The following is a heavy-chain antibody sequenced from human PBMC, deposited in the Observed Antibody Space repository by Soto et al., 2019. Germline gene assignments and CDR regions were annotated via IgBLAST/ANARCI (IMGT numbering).Heavy chain of an antibody. J-gene: IGHJ4*02. CDR1: GGTFSSYT. V-gene: IGHV1-69*02. CDR2: IIPILGIA. D-gene: IGHD3-3*01. CDR3: ARSPHYDCWSGYYDY. Sequence: ASVKVSCKASGGTFSSYTISWVRQAPGQGLEWMGRIIPILGIANYAQKFQGRVTITADKSTSTAYMELSSLRSEDTAVYYCARSPHYDCWSGYYDYWGQGTMGTVSS.